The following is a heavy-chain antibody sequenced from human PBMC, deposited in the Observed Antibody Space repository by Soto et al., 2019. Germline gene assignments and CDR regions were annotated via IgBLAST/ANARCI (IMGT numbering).Heavy chain of an antibody. D-gene: IGHD4-17*01. V-gene: IGHV3-11*05. J-gene: IGHJ4*02. CDR2: ISSSSSYT. CDR3: ARVHSGDGVHFDY. CDR1: GFTFSDYY. Sequence: QVQLVESGGGLVKPGGSLRLSCAASGFTFSDYYMSWIRQAPGKGLEWVSYISSSSSYTNYADSVKGRFTISRDNAKNSLYLKMNRLRAEDTAVYYWARVHSGDGVHFDYWGQGTLVTVSS.